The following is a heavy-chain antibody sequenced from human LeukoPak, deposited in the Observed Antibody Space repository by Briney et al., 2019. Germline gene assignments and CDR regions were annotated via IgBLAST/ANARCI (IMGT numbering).Heavy chain of an antibody. CDR1: GGSVSSTSCY. D-gene: IGHD1-1*01. CDR3: TGRNLDQTDFDY. J-gene: IGHJ4*02. Sequence: SETLSLTCTVSGGSVSSTSCYWGWIRQSPEKGLEWIASIYYSGSTYYNPSLKSRVTISVDTSKNQFSLKLTSVTAADTAIYYCTGRNLDQTDFDYWGQGALVTVSS. V-gene: IGHV4-39*01. CDR2: IYYSGST.